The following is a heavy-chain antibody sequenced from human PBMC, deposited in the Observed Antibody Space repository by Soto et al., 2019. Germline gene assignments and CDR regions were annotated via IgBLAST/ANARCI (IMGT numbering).Heavy chain of an antibody. V-gene: IGHV4-30-4*01. D-gene: IGHD2-21*02. CDR2: IYYSGST. CDR3: ASTAVVTWADDAYDF. Sequence: QVQLQESGPGLVKPSQTLSLTCTVSGGSISSGDYYWSWIRQPPGKGLEWIGYIYYSGSTYYNPSLKSRVTISVDTSKNQFSLKLSSVTAADTAVYYCASTAVVTWADDAYDFWGQGTMVTVSS. CDR1: GGSISSGDYY. J-gene: IGHJ3*01.